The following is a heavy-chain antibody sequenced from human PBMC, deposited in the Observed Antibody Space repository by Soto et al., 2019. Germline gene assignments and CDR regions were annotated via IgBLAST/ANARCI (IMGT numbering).Heavy chain of an antibody. V-gene: IGHV1-46*01. CDR3: ARAMGARGAFDY. Sequence: QVHLVQPGAEVRKPGASVKVSCKASPDTFTNYYIHWVRQAPGQGLQWMGIINPSIGSTGHTQNFQNRVTMTRDTTTKTVYMEVTRQTSEDTTVYYSARAMGARGAFDYWGKGTQVTVSS. D-gene: IGHD3-16*01. CDR1: PDTFTNYY. CDR2: INPSIGST. J-gene: IGHJ4*02.